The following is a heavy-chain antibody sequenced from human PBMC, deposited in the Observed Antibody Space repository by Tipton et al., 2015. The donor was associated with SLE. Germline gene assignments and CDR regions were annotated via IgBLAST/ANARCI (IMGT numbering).Heavy chain of an antibody. CDR1: GFSFTSYW. Sequence: VQLVQSGAEVKKPGESLKISCQGSGFSFTSYWIGWVRQMPGKGLEWMGIVYPGDSDTRYSPSFQGQVTISADKSINTAYLQWSSLKLSDTAIYYCVRQGSFCGADCYGHPDYWGLGTLVSASS. CDR3: VRQGSFCGADCYGHPDY. D-gene: IGHD2-21*01. J-gene: IGHJ4*02. V-gene: IGHV5-51*01. CDR2: VYPGDSDT.